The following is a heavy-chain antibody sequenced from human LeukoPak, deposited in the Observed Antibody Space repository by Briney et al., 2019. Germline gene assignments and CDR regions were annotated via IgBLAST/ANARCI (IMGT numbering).Heavy chain of an antibody. D-gene: IGHD4-11*01. CDR1: GSTFTDYY. CDR3: ATVGMGGPGTVKDY. CDR2: VDPEDGET. Sequence: ASVKISCKVSGSTFTDYYMHWVQQAPGKGLEWMGLVDPEDGETIYVEKFQGRVTITADTSTDTAYMELSSLRSEDTAVYYCATVGMGGPGTVKDYWGQGTLVTVSS. V-gene: IGHV1-69-2*01. J-gene: IGHJ4*02.